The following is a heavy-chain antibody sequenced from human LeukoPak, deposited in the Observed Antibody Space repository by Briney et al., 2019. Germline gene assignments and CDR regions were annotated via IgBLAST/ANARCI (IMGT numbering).Heavy chain of an antibody. CDR1: GGSFSGYY. V-gene: IGHV4-34*01. Sequence: PSETLSLTCAVYGGSFSGYYWSWIRQPPGNGLEWIGEINHSGSTNYNPSLKSRVTISVDTSKNQFSLKLSSVTAADTAVYYCARGQRGWYRSLDYWGQGTLVTVSS. D-gene: IGHD6-19*01. J-gene: IGHJ4*02. CDR3: ARGQRGWYRSLDY. CDR2: INHSGST.